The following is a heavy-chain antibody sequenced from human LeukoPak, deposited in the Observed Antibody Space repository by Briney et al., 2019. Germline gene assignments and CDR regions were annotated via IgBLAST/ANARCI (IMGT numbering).Heavy chain of an antibody. CDR1: GFNLSDYG. D-gene: IGHD3-22*01. V-gene: IGHV3-33*01. J-gene: IGHJ4*02. CDR3: ARDDDSSPDY. CDR2: IWYDGSNR. Sequence: GGSLRLSCAASGFNLSDYGIHWVRQAPGKGLEGVTIIWYDGSNRFSGDPVRGRFTISRDISKNTVYLQMNSLRAEDTAVYYCARDDDSSPDYWGQGTLVTVSS.